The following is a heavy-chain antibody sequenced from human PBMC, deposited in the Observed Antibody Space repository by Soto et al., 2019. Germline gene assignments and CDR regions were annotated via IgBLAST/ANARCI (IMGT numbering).Heavy chain of an antibody. CDR1: GYSFTKYG. Sequence: ASVKVSCKTSGYSFTKYGLHWVRQAPGQRLEWMGWVNPGNGDTKYSQKFQGRVTITRDTSATTAYMELSSLRSEDSAVFYCARTDCSSTSCYNYYYYGMDVWGQGTTVTVSS. J-gene: IGHJ6*02. D-gene: IGHD2-2*01. CDR3: ARTDCSSTSCYNYYYYGMDV. CDR2: VNPGNGDT. V-gene: IGHV1-3*01.